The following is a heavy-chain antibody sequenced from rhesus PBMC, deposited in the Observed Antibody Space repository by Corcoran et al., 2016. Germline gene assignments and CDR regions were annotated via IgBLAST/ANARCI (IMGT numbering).Heavy chain of an antibody. CDR2: ISWDGGST. CDR3: SRDNWSA. V-gene: IGHV3-134*01. Sequence: DVQLVESGGALAQPGGSLRLCCAASGFTFDDYDISWVRQAPGKGLEWVSRISWDGGSTYYADSVKGRFTISRDNAKNTLYLQMDRLRAEDTALYYCSRDNWSAWGQGVLVTVSS. J-gene: IGHJ4*01. D-gene: IGHD1-26*01. CDR1: GFTFDDYD.